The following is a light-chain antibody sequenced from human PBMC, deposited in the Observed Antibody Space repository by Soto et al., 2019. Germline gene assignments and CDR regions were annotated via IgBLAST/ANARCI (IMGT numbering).Light chain of an antibody. CDR3: QSYDSSLSGSYV. Sequence: QSVLTQPPSVSGAPGQRVTISCTGSSSNIGAGYDVHWYQQLPGTAPKLLIYGNSNRPSGVPDRFSGSKSGTSASLAITGLHAEDEADYYCQSYDSSLSGSYVVGTGTKLTVL. CDR2: GNS. J-gene: IGLJ1*01. CDR1: SSNIGAGYD. V-gene: IGLV1-40*01.